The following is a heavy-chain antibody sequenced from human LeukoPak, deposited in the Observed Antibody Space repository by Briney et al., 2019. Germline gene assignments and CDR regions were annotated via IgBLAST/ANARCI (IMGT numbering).Heavy chain of an antibody. D-gene: IGHD3-16*01. CDR1: GFTFSSYG. CDR2: IWYDGSNK. CDR3: ARSNNGGWGYCDY. J-gene: IGHJ4*02. V-gene: IGHV3-33*01. Sequence: GGSLRLSCAASGFTFSSYGMHWVRQAPGKGLEWVAVIWYDGSNKYYADSVKGRFTISRDNSKNTLYVQMSSLRAEDTAVYYCARSNNGGWGYCDYWGQGSLVTVSS.